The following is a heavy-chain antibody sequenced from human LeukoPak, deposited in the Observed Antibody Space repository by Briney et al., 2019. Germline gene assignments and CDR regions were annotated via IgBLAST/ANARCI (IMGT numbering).Heavy chain of an antibody. J-gene: IGHJ5*02. CDR1: GGTFSSST. CDR3: ARSWWGTDRLLYENWFNP. Sequence: GASVKVSCKASGGTFSSSTISWVRQAPGQGLEWMGMIIPILGTPNYAQKFQGRVTITADKSTSTAYMELSSLRSEDTAVYYCARSWWGTDRLLYENWFNPWGQGTLVTVSS. D-gene: IGHD3/OR15-3a*01. CDR2: IIPILGTP. V-gene: IGHV1-69*08.